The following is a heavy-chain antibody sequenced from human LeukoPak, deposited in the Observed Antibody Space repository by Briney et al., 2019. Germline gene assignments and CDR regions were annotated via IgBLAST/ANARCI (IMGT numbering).Heavy chain of an antibody. CDR3: ARVNSSSWYGLSYFDY. Sequence: SETLSLTCTVSGGSISSYYWSWIRQPAGKGLEWIGRIYASGSTNYNPSLKSRVTMAVATPKTKFSIKLSSMTAADTAVYYCARVNSSSWYGLSYFDYWGQGTLVTVSS. CDR1: GGSISSYY. J-gene: IGHJ4*02. V-gene: IGHV4-4*07. D-gene: IGHD6-13*01. CDR2: IYASGST.